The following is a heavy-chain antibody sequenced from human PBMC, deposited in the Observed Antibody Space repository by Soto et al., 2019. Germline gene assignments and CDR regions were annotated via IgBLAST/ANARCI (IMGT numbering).Heavy chain of an antibody. CDR1: GFSLSTTGVG. J-gene: IGHJ4*02. V-gene: IGHV2-5*02. CDR2: IYWDDDK. Sequence: SGPTLVNPTQTLTLTCTFSGFSLSTTGVGVGWFRQPPGKALEWLAVIYWDDDKRYSPSLKSRLTITKATSRNQVVLRMTNLDPVDTATYYCAHRHYDLCSASLKWGQRALVTVSS. D-gene: IGHD3-3*01. CDR3: AHRHYDLCSASLK.